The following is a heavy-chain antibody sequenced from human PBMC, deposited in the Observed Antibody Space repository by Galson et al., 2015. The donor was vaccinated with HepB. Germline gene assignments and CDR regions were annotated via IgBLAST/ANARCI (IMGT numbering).Heavy chain of an antibody. J-gene: IGHJ4*02. Sequence: SLRLSCAASGFTLSSYTLFWVRQAPGKGLEWVATISYDGRNKYYADSVKGRFTISRGNSKKTLYLQMNSLRAEDTAVFFCARADSISILGFCTGDNCSPGSWCQGTLVTVSS. V-gene: IGHV3-30*19. CDR2: ISYDGRNK. D-gene: IGHD2-8*02. CDR1: GFTLSSYT. CDR3: ARADSISILGFCTGDNCSPGS.